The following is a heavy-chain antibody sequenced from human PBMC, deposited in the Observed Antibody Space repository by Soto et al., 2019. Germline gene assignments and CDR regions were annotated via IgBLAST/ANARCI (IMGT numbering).Heavy chain of an antibody. J-gene: IGHJ6*02. Sequence: GSLRLSCRASGSDFSTYSMNWVRQAPGQGLEWIAYVSLDSDSIQYADSVKGRFTISRDDAENSLYLQMDSLRDEDTATYYCARLYYDYVWGQGTTVTVSS. CDR3: ARLYYDYV. CDR2: VSLDSDSI. V-gene: IGHV3-48*02. CDR1: GSDFSTYS. D-gene: IGHD3-3*01.